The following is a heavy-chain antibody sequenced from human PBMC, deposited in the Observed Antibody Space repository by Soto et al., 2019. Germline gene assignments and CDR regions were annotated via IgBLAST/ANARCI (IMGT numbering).Heavy chain of an antibody. Sequence: GGSLRLSCAASGFTFSSYGMHWVRQAPGKGLEWVAVIWYDGSNKYYADSVKGRFTISRDNSKNTLYLQMNSLRAEDTAVYYCARDPAYYDSSGIDYWGQGTLVTVSS. CDR3: ARDPAYYDSSGIDY. CDR2: IWYDGSNK. J-gene: IGHJ4*02. V-gene: IGHV3-33*01. CDR1: GFTFSSYG. D-gene: IGHD3-22*01.